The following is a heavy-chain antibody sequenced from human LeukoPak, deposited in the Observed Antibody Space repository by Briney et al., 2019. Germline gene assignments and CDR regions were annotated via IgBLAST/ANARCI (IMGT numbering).Heavy chain of an antibody. V-gene: IGHV3-48*03. D-gene: IGHD3-22*01. Sequence: GGSLRLSCAASGFPFSRYEMNWVRQSPGKGLEWVSYISSSGSTIYYAHSVKGRFNISRDNAKNSLYLQMNSLRAEDTAVYYRAGAPSYYDSSGYSPWGEGTLVTVSS. J-gene: IGHJ5*02. CDR3: AGAPSYYDSSGYSP. CDR2: ISSSGSTI. CDR1: GFPFSRYE.